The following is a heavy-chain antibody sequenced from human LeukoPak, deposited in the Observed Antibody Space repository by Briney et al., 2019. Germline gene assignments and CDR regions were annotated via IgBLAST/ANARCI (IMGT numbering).Heavy chain of an antibody. Sequence: GASVKVSCKVSGYTLTELSMHWVRQAPGKGLEWMGGFDPEDGETIYAQKFQGRVTMTEDTSTDTAYMELSSLRSEDTAVYYCATNNQSSYGWMALRSYYMDVWGKGTTVTVSS. J-gene: IGHJ6*03. CDR2: FDPEDGET. CDR3: ATNNQSSYGWMALRSYYMDV. CDR1: GYTLTELS. D-gene: IGHD5-18*01. V-gene: IGHV1-24*01.